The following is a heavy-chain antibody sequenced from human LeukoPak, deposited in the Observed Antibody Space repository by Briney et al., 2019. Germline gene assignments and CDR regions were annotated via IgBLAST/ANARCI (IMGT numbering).Heavy chain of an antibody. CDR2: ISAYNGNT. V-gene: IGHV1-18*01. Sequence: ASVKVSCKASGYTFTSYGISWVRQAPGQGLEWMGWISAYNGNTNYAQKLQGRVTMTTDTSTDTAYMELSSLRSEDTAVYYCATTTTVTTGYFQHWGQGTLVTVSS. CDR1: GYTFTSYG. CDR3: ATTTTVTTGYFQH. D-gene: IGHD4-17*01. J-gene: IGHJ1*01.